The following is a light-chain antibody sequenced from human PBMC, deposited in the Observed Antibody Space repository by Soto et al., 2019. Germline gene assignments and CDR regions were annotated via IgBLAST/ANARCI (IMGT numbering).Light chain of an antibody. CDR1: QSVFSS. CDR3: QQYHNWPA. J-gene: IGKJ1*01. V-gene: IGKV3-15*01. Sequence: EIAMTQSPATLSVSPGDRATLSCRASQSVFSSLAWYQQKPGQAPRLLIYGAATRATGIPARFSGSGSGTEFTLTISSLQSEDFAVYYCQQYHNWPAFGQGTKVDIK. CDR2: GAA.